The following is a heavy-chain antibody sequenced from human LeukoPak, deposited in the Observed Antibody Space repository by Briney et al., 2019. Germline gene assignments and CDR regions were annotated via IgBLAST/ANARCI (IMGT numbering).Heavy chain of an antibody. Sequence: GGSLRLSCAASGFTFSSYSMNWVRQAPGKGLEWVSSISSSSSYINYADSVKGRFTISRDNAKNSLYLQMNSLRVEDTAVYYCARYGRLGGESFDYWGQGTLVTVSS. J-gene: IGHJ4*02. CDR1: GFTFSSYS. CDR3: ARYGRLGGESFDY. CDR2: ISSSSSYI. D-gene: IGHD2-21*01. V-gene: IGHV3-21*01.